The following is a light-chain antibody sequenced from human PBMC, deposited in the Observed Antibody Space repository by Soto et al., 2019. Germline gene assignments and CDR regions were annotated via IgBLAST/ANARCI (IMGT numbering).Light chain of an antibody. CDR3: QQYHNLWT. CDR1: HYVYSN. Sequence: EIVMTQSPATLSTSPGERATLSCTASHYVYSNVAWSQQRPGQAPRLLIYRASARATGTPARFSGSGSGTEFTLTITSLQSEDFAVYYCQQYHNLWTFGQGTEVEIK. J-gene: IGKJ1*01. V-gene: IGKV3-15*01. CDR2: RAS.